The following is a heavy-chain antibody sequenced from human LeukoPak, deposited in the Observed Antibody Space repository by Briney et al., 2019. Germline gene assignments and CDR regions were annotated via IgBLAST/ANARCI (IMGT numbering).Heavy chain of an antibody. CDR1: GGSISSYY. J-gene: IGHJ3*02. V-gene: IGHV4-59*01. CDR3: ARESLYYGSGSYSPRAFDI. D-gene: IGHD3-10*01. CDR2: IYYSGST. Sequence: PSETLSLTCTVSGGSISSYYWSWIRQPPGKGLEWIGYIYYSGSTNYNPSLKSRVTISVDTSKNQFSLKLSSVTAAATAVYYCARESLYYGSGSYSPRAFDIWGQGTMVTVSS.